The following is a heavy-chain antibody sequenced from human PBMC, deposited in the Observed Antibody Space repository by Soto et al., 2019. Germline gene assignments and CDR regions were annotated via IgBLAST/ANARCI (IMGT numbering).Heavy chain of an antibody. J-gene: IGHJ4*02. V-gene: IGHV4-59*08. CDR1: GGPIISYY. D-gene: IGHD2-21*01. Sequence: SEALSLTCTVAGGPIISYYWSWILQPPGKGLEWIGYIYYSGSTKYNPSLKSRVTISVDMSTNQFSLTLTSVTAADTAVYYGARRDSHFDLWGQGSLVTVLS. CDR2: IYYSGST. CDR3: ARRDSHFDL.